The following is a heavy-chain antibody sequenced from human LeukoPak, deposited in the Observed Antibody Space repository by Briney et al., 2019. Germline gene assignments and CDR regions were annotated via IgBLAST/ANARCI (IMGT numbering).Heavy chain of an antibody. D-gene: IGHD4-23*01. CDR1: GYSFTSYW. V-gene: IGHV5-51*01. CDR3: ASHGPTFIRWPQRGTDYGMDV. CDR2: IYPGDSDT. Sequence: GESLKTSCKGSGYSFTSYWIGWVRQMPGKGLEWMGIIYPGDSDTRYSPSFQGQVTISADKSISTAYLQWSSLKASDTAMYYCASHGPTFIRWPQRGTDYGMDVWGQGTTVTVSS. J-gene: IGHJ6*02.